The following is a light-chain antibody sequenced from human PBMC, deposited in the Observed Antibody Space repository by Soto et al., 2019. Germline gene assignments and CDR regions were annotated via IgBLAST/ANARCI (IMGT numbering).Light chain of an antibody. J-gene: IGLJ2*01. CDR3: CSSTCLSTVV. CDR2: AVS. Sequence: QSALTQPASVSGSPGQSITISCTGTSSDVGGYNHVSWYQHSPGKAPKLILFAVSDRPSGFSHRFSGSKSGNTASLTSSGLQAEDDADYYCCSSTCLSTVVFGGGTKVTVL. V-gene: IGLV2-14*01. CDR1: SSDVGGYNH.